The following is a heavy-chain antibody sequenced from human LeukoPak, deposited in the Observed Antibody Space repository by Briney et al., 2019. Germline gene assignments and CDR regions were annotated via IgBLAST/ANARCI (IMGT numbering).Heavy chain of an antibody. CDR1: GFTFSAYN. V-gene: IGHV3-48*04. CDR3: ARDHRSGYYQR. Sequence: GGSLRLSCAASGFTFSAYNMNWVRQAPGKGLEWVSYISSSSSTIYYADSVKGRFTISRDNAKNSLYLQMNSLRAEDTAVYYCARDHRSGYYQRWGQGTLVTVSS. CDR2: ISSSSSTI. J-gene: IGHJ4*02. D-gene: IGHD3-3*01.